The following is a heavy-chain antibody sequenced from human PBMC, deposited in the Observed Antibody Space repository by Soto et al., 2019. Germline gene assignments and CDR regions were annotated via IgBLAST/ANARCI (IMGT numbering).Heavy chain of an antibody. CDR3: ARDLSGDGYGMDV. CDR2: INPNSGGT. V-gene: IGHV1-2*04. D-gene: IGHD7-27*01. J-gene: IGHJ6*02. CDR1: GYTFTGYY. Sequence: WASVKVSCKASGYTFTGYYMHWVRQAPGQGLEWMGWINPNSGGTNYAQKFQGWVTMTRDTSISTAYMELSRLRSDDTAVYYCARDLSGDGYGMDVWGQGTTVTVSS.